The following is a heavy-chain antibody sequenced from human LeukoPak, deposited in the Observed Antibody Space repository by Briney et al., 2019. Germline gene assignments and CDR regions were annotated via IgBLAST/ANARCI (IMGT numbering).Heavy chain of an antibody. CDR3: ARVDGGAFDI. Sequence: TGGSLRLSCAASGFSFSSYEMNWVRQAPGKGLEWLSYIDSVKGRFTISRDNAKTSLYLQMNGPRAEDTAVYYCARVDGGAFDIWGQGTMVTVSS. CDR1: GFSFSSYE. D-gene: IGHD3-10*01. J-gene: IGHJ3*02. V-gene: IGHV3-48*03. CDR2: I.